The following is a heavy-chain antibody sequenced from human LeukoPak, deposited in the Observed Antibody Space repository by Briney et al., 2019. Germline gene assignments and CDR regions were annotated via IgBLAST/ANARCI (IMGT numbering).Heavy chain of an antibody. V-gene: IGHV1-18*01. CDR2: ISASNGNT. J-gene: IGHJ4*02. D-gene: IGHD1-7*01. Sequence: GASVKVSCKASSYTFTRYGISWVRQAPGQGLQWLGWISASNGNTNYAQKFRDRVTMSTDTSTGTAYLDVRSLTSDDTAVYYCARDHSNWNYAPDFWGQGTLVIVSS. CDR3: ARDHSNWNYAPDF. CDR1: SYTFTRYG.